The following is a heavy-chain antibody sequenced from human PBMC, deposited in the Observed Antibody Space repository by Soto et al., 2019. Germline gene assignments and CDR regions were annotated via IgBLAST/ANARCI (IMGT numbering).Heavy chain of an antibody. CDR1: GYSLTSYW. CDR2: IDPSDSYT. Sequence: EVQLVQSGAEVKKRGDSLRISCKGSGYSLTSYWISWVRQMPGKGLEWMGRIDPSDSYTNYSPSFQGHVTISADKSISTAYLQWSSLKASDTAMYYCARRHSSSSAFDPWGQGTLVTVSS. J-gene: IGHJ5*02. V-gene: IGHV5-10-1*01. D-gene: IGHD6-13*01. CDR3: ARRHSSSSAFDP.